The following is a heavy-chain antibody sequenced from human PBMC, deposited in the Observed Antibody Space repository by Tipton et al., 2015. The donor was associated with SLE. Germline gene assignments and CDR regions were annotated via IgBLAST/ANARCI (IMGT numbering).Heavy chain of an antibody. Sequence: SLRLSCAASGFTVSSNYMSWVRQAPGKGLEWVSVIYSGGSTYYADSVKGRFTISRDNSKNTLYLQMNSLRAEDTAVYYCTCLREEGIAAAEPGPWGQGTLVTVSS. CDR3: TCLREEGIAAAEPGP. CDR1: GFTVSSNY. D-gene: IGHD6-13*01. J-gene: IGHJ5*02. CDR2: IYSGGST. V-gene: IGHV3-53*05.